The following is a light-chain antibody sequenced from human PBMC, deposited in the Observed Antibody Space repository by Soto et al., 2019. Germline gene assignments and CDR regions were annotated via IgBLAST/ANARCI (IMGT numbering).Light chain of an antibody. CDR3: QQLNSYTVT. J-gene: IGKJ5*01. CDR1: QGISSY. CDR2: AAS. V-gene: IGKV1-9*01. Sequence: IQLTQSPSSLSASVGDRVTITCRASQGISSYLAWYQQKPGKASKLLIYAASTLQSGVPSRFSGSGSGTDFTLTIISLQPEDFATYYCQQLNSYTVTFGQGTRLEIK.